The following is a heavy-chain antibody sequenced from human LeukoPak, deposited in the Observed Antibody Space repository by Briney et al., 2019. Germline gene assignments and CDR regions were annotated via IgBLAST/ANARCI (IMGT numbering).Heavy chain of an antibody. CDR2: INPSGGTT. CDR1: GYTFTNYY. D-gene: IGHD2/OR15-2a*01. Sequence: ASVKVSCKASGYTFTNYYMHWVRQAPGQGLEWMGIINPSGGTTNYAQKFQGRVTMTSDMSTSTVYMELSSLRSEDTAVYCCARSAQAYLAVDYWGQGTLVTVSS. CDR3: ARSAQAYLAVDY. V-gene: IGHV1-46*01. J-gene: IGHJ4*02.